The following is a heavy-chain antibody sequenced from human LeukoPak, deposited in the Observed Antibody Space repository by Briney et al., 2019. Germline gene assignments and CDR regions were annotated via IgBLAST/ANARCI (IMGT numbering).Heavy chain of an antibody. CDR2: IYQSGST. D-gene: IGHD6-19*01. J-gene: IGHJ4*02. CDR3: ARGGSGWPFDY. CDR1: GHSIRSGYY. V-gene: IGHV4-38-2*02. Sequence: SETLSLTCTVSGHSIRSGYYWGWIRQSPGKGLEWIGNIYQSGSTSYNPSLTSRVTISVDSSKNELSLSLNSVTAADTAVYYCARGGSGWPFDYWGQGSLVTVSS.